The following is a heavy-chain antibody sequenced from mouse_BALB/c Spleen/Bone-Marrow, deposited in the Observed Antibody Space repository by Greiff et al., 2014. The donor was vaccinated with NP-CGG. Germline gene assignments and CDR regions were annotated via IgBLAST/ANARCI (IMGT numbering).Heavy chain of an antibody. CDR3: ATYYRYDRRFAY. D-gene: IGHD2-14*01. J-gene: IGHJ3*01. CDR1: GFNIKDTY. CDR2: IDPANGNT. Sequence: VQLQQSGAELVKPGASVKLSCTASGFNIKDTYMHWVKQRPEQGLEWIGRIDPANGNTKYDPKFQGKATITADTSSKTAYLQLSSLTSEDTAVYYCATYYRYDRRFAYWGQGTLVTVSA. V-gene: IGHV14-3*02.